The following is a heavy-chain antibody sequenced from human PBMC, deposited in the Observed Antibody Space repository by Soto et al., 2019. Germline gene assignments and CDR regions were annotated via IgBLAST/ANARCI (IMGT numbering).Heavy chain of an antibody. CDR2: IYYSGST. Sequence: QVQLQESGPGLMKPSDTLSLTCAVSGYSISSSNWWGWIRQPPGKGLEWIGYIYYSGSTYYNPSLKSRVTMSVDTSKNQFSLKLSSVTAVDTAVYYCARISYGDSGGGAFDIWGQGTMVTVSS. J-gene: IGHJ3*02. CDR3: ARISYGDSGGGAFDI. CDR1: GYSISSSNW. D-gene: IGHD4-17*01. V-gene: IGHV4-28*01.